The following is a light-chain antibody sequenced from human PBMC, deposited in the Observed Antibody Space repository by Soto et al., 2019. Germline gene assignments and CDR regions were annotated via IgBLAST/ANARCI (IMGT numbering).Light chain of an antibody. CDR2: EGN. Sequence: QSALTQPASVSGSPGQSITISCTGTSSDVGSYNLVSWYQHHPGKAPKLMLYEGNKRPSGVSDRFSGSKSGYTASLTISGLQAVDEADYYCCSYAVTSTFVFGGGTKLTVL. J-gene: IGLJ3*02. V-gene: IGLV2-23*03. CDR3: CSYAVTSTFV. CDR1: SSDVGSYNL.